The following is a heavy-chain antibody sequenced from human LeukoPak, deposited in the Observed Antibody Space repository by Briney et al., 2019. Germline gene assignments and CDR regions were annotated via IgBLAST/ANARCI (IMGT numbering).Heavy chain of an antibody. D-gene: IGHD3-10*01. J-gene: IGHJ5*02. CDR1: GFTFISYA. Sequence: GASLRLSRAASGFTFISYAMSWGRQAPGKGLEWVSSISCSGGSTYSADSVKGRFTICRDNSKNTLYLQMNSLRAEDTAVFYCAKDLLDYYGSGSSNWFDPWGQGTLVTVSS. CDR2: ISCSGGST. V-gene: IGHV3-23*01. CDR3: AKDLLDYYGSGSSNWFDP.